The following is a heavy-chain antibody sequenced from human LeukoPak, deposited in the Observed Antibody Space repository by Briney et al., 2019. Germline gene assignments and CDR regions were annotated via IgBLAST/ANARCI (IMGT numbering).Heavy chain of an antibody. D-gene: IGHD6-19*01. CDR1: GYTFTGYY. CDR2: INPNSGGT. CDR3: ARDLSSGWYPLGY. J-gene: IGHJ4*02. Sequence: ASVKVSCKASGYTFTGYYMHLVRQAPGQGLEWMVWINPNSGGTNYAQKFQGRVTMTRDTSISTAYMELSRLRSDDTAVYYCARDLSSGWYPLGYWGQGTLVTVSS. V-gene: IGHV1-2*02.